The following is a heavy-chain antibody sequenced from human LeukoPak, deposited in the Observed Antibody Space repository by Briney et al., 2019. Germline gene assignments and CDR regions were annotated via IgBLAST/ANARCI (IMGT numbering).Heavy chain of an antibody. J-gene: IGHJ4*02. V-gene: IGHV3-23*01. Sequence: PGGSLRLSCAASGFTFSSYAMSWVRQAPGKGLEWVSAISGSGGSTYYADSVKGRFTISRDNSKNTLYLQMNSLRVEDTAVYYCVRGMGVSMLYYFDYWGQGTLVTVSS. CDR3: VRGMGVSMLYYFDY. D-gene: IGHD3-10*01. CDR2: ISGSGGST. CDR1: GFTFSSYA.